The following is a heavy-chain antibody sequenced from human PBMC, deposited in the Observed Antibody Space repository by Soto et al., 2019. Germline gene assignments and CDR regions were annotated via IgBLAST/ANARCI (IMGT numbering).Heavy chain of an antibody. V-gene: IGHV3-15*01. J-gene: IGHJ4*02. CDR3: ISHPQYSGNYFDN. D-gene: IGHD1-26*01. CDR2: IKRKIDGATT. Sequence: EVQLVDSGGGLVKPGGSLRLSCTASGITFSDAWMSWVRQAPGKGLEWVARIKRKIDGATTDYAAPVKDRFTISRDDSKNTLYLQMKSLKTEDTAVYYCISHPQYSGNYFDNWGQGTQVTVSS. CDR1: GITFSDAW.